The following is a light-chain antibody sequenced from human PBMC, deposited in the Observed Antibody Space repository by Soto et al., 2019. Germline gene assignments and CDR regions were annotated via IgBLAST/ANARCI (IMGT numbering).Light chain of an antibody. CDR2: GAS. CDR3: QQYGSSPWT. Sequence: EIVLTQSAGSLSLSPGESVTLSCRASQSVSSAFLAWYQQKAGQAPRLLIYGASSRATGIPDRISGSGSGTDFTLTINRLEPEDFAIYYCQQYGSSPWTFGQGTKVEI. CDR1: QSVSSAF. J-gene: IGKJ1*01. V-gene: IGKV3-20*01.